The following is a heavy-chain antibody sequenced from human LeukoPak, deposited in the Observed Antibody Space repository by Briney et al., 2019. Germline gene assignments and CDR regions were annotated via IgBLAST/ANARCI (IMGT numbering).Heavy chain of an antibody. CDR3: ARDAGYGGNSDY. V-gene: IGHV3-7*01. D-gene: IGHD4-23*01. J-gene: IGHJ4*02. CDR2: INKDGSDK. CDR1: GFTFSMYW. Sequence: GGSLRLSCAASGFTFSMYWMTWVRQAPGKGLESVAYINKDGSDKYYVDSVKGRFTVSRDNAKNSLYLQMNSLRAEDTAVYYCARDAGYGGNSDYWGQGTLVTVSS.